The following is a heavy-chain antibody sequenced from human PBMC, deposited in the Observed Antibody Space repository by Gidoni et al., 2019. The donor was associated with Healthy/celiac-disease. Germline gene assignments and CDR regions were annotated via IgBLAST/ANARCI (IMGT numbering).Heavy chain of an antibody. D-gene: IGHD2-21*02. CDR2: ISSSSSYI. V-gene: IGHV3-21*01. CDR3: ARAGDVVVTATPDY. Sequence: EVQLAESGGGLVKTGGSLRPPCAASGFTFSSYSLNWVRHAPGKGLEWVSSISSSSSYIYYADSVKGRFTISRDNAKNSLYLQMNSLRAEDTAVYYCARAGDVVVTATPDYWGQGTLVTVSS. CDR1: GFTFSSYS. J-gene: IGHJ4*02.